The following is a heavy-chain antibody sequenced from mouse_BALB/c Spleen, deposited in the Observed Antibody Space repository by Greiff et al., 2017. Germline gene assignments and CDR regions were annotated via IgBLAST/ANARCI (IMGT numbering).Heavy chain of an antibody. Sequence: VQLKESGPGLVKPSQSLSLTCSVTGYSITSGYYWNWIRQFPGNKLEWMGYISYDGSNNYNPSLKNRSSITRDTSKNQFFLKLKSVTTEDTATYDCARDRSMDDGYFCDYWGQGTTLTVSS. V-gene: IGHV3-6*02. CDR3: ARDRSMDDGYFCDY. CDR1: GYSITSGYY. J-gene: IGHJ2*01. D-gene: IGHD2-3*01. CDR2: ISYDGSN.